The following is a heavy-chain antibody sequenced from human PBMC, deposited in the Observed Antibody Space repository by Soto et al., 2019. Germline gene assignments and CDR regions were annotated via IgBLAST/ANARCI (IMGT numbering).Heavy chain of an antibody. CDR1: GGSISSGDYY. CDR2: IYYSGST. V-gene: IGHV4-30-4*01. D-gene: IGHD3-22*01. J-gene: IGHJ6*02. CDR3: AGSGYYHNSCMDV. Sequence: PSETLSLTCTVSGGSISSGDYYWSWIRQPPGKGLEWIGYIYYSGSTYYNPSLKSRVTISVDTSKNQFSLKLSSVTAADTAVYYCAGSGYYHNSCMDVWGQRTTVTVSS.